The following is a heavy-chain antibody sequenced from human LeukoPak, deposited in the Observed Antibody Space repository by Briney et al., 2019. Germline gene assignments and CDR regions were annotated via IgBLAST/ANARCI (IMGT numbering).Heavy chain of an antibody. CDR2: ISPSGGST. D-gene: IGHD6-13*01. CDR3: ARHNEEGYRIAAANYYYGMDV. Sequence: ASVKVSCKASGYTFTSYYMHWVRQAPGQGLEWMGIISPSGGSTSYAQKFQGRVTMTRDTSTSTVYMELSSLRSEDTAVYYCARHNEEGYRIAAANYYYGMDVWGQGTTVTVSS. CDR1: GYTFTSYY. J-gene: IGHJ6*02. V-gene: IGHV1-46*01.